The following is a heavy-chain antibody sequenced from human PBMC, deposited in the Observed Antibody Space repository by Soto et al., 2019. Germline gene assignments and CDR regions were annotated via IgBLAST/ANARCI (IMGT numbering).Heavy chain of an antibody. CDR3: ARDIVVVPAATPYYYYGMDV. CDR1: GYTFTSYG. V-gene: IGHV1-18*04. Sequence: QVQLVQSGAEGKKPGASVKVSCKASGYTFTSYGISWVRQAPGQGLEGMGWISAYNGNTNYAQKLQGRVTMTTDTSTSTAYMELRSLRSDDTAVYYCARDIVVVPAATPYYYYGMDVWGQGTTVTVSS. J-gene: IGHJ6*02. D-gene: IGHD2-2*01. CDR2: ISAYNGNT.